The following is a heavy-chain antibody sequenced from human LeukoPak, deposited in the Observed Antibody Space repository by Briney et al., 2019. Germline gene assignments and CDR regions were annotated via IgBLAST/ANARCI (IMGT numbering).Heavy chain of an antibody. V-gene: IGHV1-24*01. Sequence: ASVKISCKVSGYTLTELSMHWVRQAPGKGLEWMGGFDPEDGETIYAQKFQGRVTMTEGTSTDTAYMELSSLRSEDTAVYYCARGEDTAMVNEPRFDYWGQGTLVTVSS. D-gene: IGHD5-18*01. CDR3: ARGEDTAMVNEPRFDY. J-gene: IGHJ4*02. CDR1: GYTLTELS. CDR2: FDPEDGET.